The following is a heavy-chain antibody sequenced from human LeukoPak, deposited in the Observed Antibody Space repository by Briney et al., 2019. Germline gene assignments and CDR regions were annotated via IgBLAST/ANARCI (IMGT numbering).Heavy chain of an antibody. J-gene: IGHJ2*01. D-gene: IGHD6-25*01. CDR2: ITPYNGNT. CDR3: ARDGIAAACFYWYFDL. V-gene: IGHV1-18*01. CDR1: GYTFTIYG. Sequence: ASEKLSCKTSGYTFTIYGISWGRQAPGPGLGWRGWITPYNGNTLYAQKVQGRVTMTTDTSTSTAYMELRSLRSDDTAVYYCARDGIAAACFYWYFDLWGRGTLVIVSS.